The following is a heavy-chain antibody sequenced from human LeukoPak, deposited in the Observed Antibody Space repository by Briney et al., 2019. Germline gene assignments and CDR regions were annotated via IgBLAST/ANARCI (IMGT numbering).Heavy chain of an antibody. CDR2: ISSSSSTI. Sequence: GGSLRLSCAASGFIFSTYSMNWVRQAPGKGLVWVSYISSSSSTIYYADYVKGRFTISRYNAENSLYLQMNSLGAEDTAVYYCARDDHYTSYYMDVWGKGTTVTVSS. CDR3: ARDDHYTSYYMDV. CDR1: GFIFSTYS. J-gene: IGHJ6*03. V-gene: IGHV3-48*01.